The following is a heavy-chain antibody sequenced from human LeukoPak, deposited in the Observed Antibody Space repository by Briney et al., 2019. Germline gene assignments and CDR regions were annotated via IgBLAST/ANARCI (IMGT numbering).Heavy chain of an antibody. J-gene: IGHJ4*02. CDR1: GFTVSSNY. Sequence: GGSLRLSCAASGFTVSSNYMSWVRKAPGKGLEWVSVIYSGGSTYYADSVKGRFTISRDNSKNTLYLQMNSLRAEDTAVYYCARDFHLVVAAKLFDYWGQRTLVTVSS. D-gene: IGHD2-15*01. CDR3: ARDFHLVVAAKLFDY. CDR2: IYSGGST. V-gene: IGHV3-53*01.